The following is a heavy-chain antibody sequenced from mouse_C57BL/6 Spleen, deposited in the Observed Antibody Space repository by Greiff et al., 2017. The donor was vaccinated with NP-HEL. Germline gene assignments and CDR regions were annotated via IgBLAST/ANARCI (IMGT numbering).Heavy chain of an antibody. CDR1: GFNIKDYY. Sequence: DVKLVESGAELVKPGASVKLSCTASGFNIKDYYMHWVKQRTEQGLEWIGRIDPEDGDTKYAPKFQGQATITADTSSNPAYLQLSSLTSEDTAVYYCARSPSYSSWFAYWGQGTLVTVSA. CDR2: IDPEDGDT. CDR3: ARSPSYSSWFAY. D-gene: IGHD1-1*01. J-gene: IGHJ3*01. V-gene: IGHV14-2*01.